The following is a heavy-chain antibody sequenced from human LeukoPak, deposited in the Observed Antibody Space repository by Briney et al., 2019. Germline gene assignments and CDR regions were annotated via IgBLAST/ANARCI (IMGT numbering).Heavy chain of an antibody. D-gene: IGHD1/OR15-1a*01. CDR2: ISSSGSTI. CDR1: GFTFSSYE. CDR3: ARVNKQPSYGWFEP. J-gene: IGHJ5*02. V-gene: IGHV3-48*03. Sequence: PGGSLRLSCAASGFTFSSYEMNWVRQAPGKGLEWVSYISSSGSTIYYADSVKGRFTISRDNAKNSLYLQMNSLRAEDTAVYYCARVNKQPSYGWFEPWGQGTLVTVSS.